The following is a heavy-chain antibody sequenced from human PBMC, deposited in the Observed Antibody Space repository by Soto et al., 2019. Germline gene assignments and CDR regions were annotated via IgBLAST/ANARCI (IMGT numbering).Heavy chain of an antibody. CDR1: GFTFSSYA. D-gene: IGHD3-10*01. V-gene: IGHV3-30-3*01. Sequence: QVQLVESRGGVVQPGRSLRLSCAASGFTFSSYAMHWVRQAPGKGLEWVAVISYDGSNKYYADSVKGRFTISRDNSKNTLYLQMNSLRAEDTAVYYCARDAYGGSGSPLGYWGQGTLVTVSS. J-gene: IGHJ4*02. CDR2: ISYDGSNK. CDR3: ARDAYGGSGSPLGY.